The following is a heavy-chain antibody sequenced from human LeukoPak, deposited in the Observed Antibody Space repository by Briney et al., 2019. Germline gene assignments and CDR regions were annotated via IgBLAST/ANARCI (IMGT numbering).Heavy chain of an antibody. Sequence: SETLSLTCAVYGGSFSGYYWSWIRQPPGKGLEWMGEINHSGSTNYNPSLKSRVTISVNTSKNQSSLKLSSVTAADTAVYYCARVLRFLEWSYYYYYYYMDVWGKGTTVTVSS. CDR3: ARVLRFLEWSYYYYYYYMDV. V-gene: IGHV4-34*01. D-gene: IGHD3-3*01. CDR1: GGSFSGYY. J-gene: IGHJ6*03. CDR2: INHSGST.